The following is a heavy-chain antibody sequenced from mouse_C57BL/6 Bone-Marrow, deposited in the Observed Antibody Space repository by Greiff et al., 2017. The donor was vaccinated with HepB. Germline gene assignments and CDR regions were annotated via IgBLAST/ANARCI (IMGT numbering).Heavy chain of an antibody. V-gene: IGHV1-64*01. D-gene: IGHD2-2*01. CDR2: IHPNSGST. Sequence: VQLQQPGAELVKPGASVKLSCKASGYTFTSYWMHWVKQRPGQGLEWIGMIHPNSGSTNYNEKFKSKATLTVAKSSSTAYMQLSSLTSEDSAVYYCARSNLLWFRYAMDYWGQGTSVTVSS. J-gene: IGHJ4*01. CDR1: GYTFTSYW. CDR3: ARSNLLWFRYAMDY.